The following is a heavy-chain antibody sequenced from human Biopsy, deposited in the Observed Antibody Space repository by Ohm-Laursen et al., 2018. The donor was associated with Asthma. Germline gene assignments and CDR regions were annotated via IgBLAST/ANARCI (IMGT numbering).Heavy chain of an antibody. V-gene: IGHV3-30-3*01. CDR3: ARECVAGTHIED. D-gene: IGHD6-19*01. CDR2: ISYDGSSI. Sequence: SLSLSCAQSRFTYEMHRVCQAPGTGLERGAVISYDGSSIYYTDSLKGRFTIPRDNYKNTLSLQMNSLTAEDKAVYYCARECVAGTHIEDWGQGTLVTVSS. J-gene: IGHJ4*02. CDR1: RFTYE.